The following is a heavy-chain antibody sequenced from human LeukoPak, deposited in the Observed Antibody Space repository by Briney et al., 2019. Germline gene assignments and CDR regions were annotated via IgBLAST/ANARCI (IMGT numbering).Heavy chain of an antibody. Sequence: SETLSLTCTVSGGSISGYYRSWIRQPPGKGLEWIGYIYYSGSTNYNPSLKSRLTISVDTSKNHFSLKLSSVTAADTAVYYCVRSDGAGSYYYFDYWGQGTLVTVSS. V-gene: IGHV4-59*01. CDR2: IYYSGST. CDR3: VRSDGAGSYYYFDY. J-gene: IGHJ4*02. D-gene: IGHD3-10*01. CDR1: GGSISGYY.